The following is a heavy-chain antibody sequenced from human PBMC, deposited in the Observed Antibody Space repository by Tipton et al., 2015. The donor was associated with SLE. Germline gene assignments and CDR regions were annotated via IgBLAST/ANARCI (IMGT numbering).Heavy chain of an antibody. CDR2: IHSSGRT. CDR1: GGSISSFY. Sequence: TLSLTCTVFGGSISSFYWSWIRQPAGKGLEWVGPIHSSGRTSYNPPLKSRVTISVDTSKNQFSLKLTSVVAADTGVYYCVNSDTSGNSAFDLWGQGTMVTVSS. V-gene: IGHV4-4*07. J-gene: IGHJ3*01. CDR3: VNSDTSGNSAFDL. D-gene: IGHD3-22*01.